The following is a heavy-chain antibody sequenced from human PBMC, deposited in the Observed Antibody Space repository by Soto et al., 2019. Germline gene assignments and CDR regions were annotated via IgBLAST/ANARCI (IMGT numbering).Heavy chain of an antibody. CDR2: INSGGTNR. V-gene: IGHV3-48*03. J-gene: IGHJ3*01. D-gene: IGHD1-1*01. CDR1: GFTFSSFE. CDR3: AKDMEANTIFDALEV. Sequence: PGGSLRLSCAASGFTFSSFEMNWFRQAPGKGLEWVSYINSGGTNRYYADSVKGRFTISRDDAKNSLFLQMNSLRSEDTAIYYCAKDMEANTIFDALEVWGQGTMVTVS.